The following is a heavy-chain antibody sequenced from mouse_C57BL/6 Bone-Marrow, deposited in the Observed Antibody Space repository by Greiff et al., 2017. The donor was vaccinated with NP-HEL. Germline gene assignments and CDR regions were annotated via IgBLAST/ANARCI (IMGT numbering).Heavy chain of an antibody. CDR1: GFTFSDYY. Sequence: EVKLVESGGGLVQPGGSLKLSCAASGFTFSDYYMYWVRQTPEKRLEWVAYISNGGGSTYYPDTVKGRFTISRDNAKNTLYLQMSRLKSEDTAMYYCARHEGGYIGYYAMDYWGQGTSVTVSS. J-gene: IGHJ4*01. V-gene: IGHV5-12*01. D-gene: IGHD2-2*01. CDR3: ARHEGGYIGYYAMDY. CDR2: ISNGGGST.